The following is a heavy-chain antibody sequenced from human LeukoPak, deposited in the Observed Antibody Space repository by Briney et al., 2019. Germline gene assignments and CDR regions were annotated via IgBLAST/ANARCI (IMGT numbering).Heavy chain of an antibody. J-gene: IGHJ6*03. CDR3: ARQVSDYFYYYIDV. CDR1: GGSLSHYY. Sequence: SETLSLTCAVYGGSLSHYYWNWIRQPPGKGLEWVGSIYYSGTTYYNSSLKSRVTISEDTSKNRFSLMLTSVTAADTAVYYCARQVSDYFYYYIDVWGEGTTVIVSS. CDR2: IYYSGTT. V-gene: IGHV4-39*01.